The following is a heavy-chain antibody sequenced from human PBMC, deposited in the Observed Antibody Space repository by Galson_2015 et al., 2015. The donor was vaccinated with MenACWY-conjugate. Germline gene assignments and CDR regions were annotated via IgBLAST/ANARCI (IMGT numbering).Heavy chain of an antibody. V-gene: IGHV2-26*01. CDR1: GFSLSNARMG. CDR3: ARYYGDYVSKSFDY. J-gene: IGHJ4*02. D-gene: IGHD4-17*01. Sequence: PALVKPTQTLTLTCTVSGFSLSNARMGVSWIRQPPGKALEWLAHIFSNDEKSYSTSLKSRLTISKDTSKSQVVLTMTNMDPVDTATYYCARYYGDYVSKSFDYWGQGTLVTVSS. CDR2: IFSNDEK.